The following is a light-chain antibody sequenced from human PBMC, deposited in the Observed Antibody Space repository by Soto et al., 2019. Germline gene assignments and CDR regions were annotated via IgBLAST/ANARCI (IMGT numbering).Light chain of an antibody. CDR2: SNN. V-gene: IGLV1-44*01. CDR1: SSNIGNNT. J-gene: IGLJ1*01. CDR3: AAWDDGLSGSYV. Sequence: QSALTQPPSASGTPGQRVTISCSGSSSNIGNNTVNWYQQLPGTAPKLLIYSNNQRPSGVPDRFSGSKSGTSASLALSGLQSEDEADYYCAAWDDGLSGSYVFGTGTKVTVL.